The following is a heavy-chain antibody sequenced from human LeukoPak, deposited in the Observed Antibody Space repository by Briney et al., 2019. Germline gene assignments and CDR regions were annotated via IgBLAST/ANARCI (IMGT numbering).Heavy chain of an antibody. V-gene: IGHV4-34*01. CDR2: IDHSGSP. D-gene: IGHD6-13*01. CDR1: GGSFSGYY. J-gene: IGHJ4*02. CDR3: ARVRSSSWYSDY. Sequence: MTSETLSLTCAVYGGSFSGYYYSWIRQPPGRGLEWIGEIDHSGSPNYNPSLKSRVTISVDTSKNQFSLKLSSVTAADTAVYYCARVRSSSWYSDYWGQGTLVTVSS.